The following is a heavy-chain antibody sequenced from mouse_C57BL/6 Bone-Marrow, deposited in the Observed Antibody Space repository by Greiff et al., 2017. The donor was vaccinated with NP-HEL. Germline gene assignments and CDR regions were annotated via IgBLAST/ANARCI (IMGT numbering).Heavy chain of an antibody. CDR2: IYPRSGNT. V-gene: IGHV1-81*01. Sequence: QVQLQQSGAELARPGASVKLSCTASGYTFTSYGISWVKQRTGQGLEWIGEIYPRSGNTYYNEKFKGKATLTADKSSSTAYMELRSLTSEDSAVYFCAREGGYAWFAYWGQGSLVTVSA. D-gene: IGHD2-2*01. J-gene: IGHJ3*01. CDR1: GYTFTSYG. CDR3: AREGGYAWFAY.